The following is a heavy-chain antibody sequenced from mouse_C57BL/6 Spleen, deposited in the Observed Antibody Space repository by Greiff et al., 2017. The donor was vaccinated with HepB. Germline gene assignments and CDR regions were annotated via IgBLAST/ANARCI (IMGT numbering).Heavy chain of an antibody. CDR2: IYPGSGST. V-gene: IGHV1-55*01. J-gene: IGHJ4*01. Sequence: QVQLQQPGAELVKPGASVKMSCKASGYTFTSYWITWVKQRPGQGLEWIGDIYPGSGSTNYNEKFKNKATLTVDTSSSTAYMPPSSLTSEDSAVYYWARTMVTTGYYAMYYWGQGTSVTVSS. D-gene: IGHD2-2*01. CDR3: ARTMVTTGYYAMYY. CDR1: GYTFTSYW.